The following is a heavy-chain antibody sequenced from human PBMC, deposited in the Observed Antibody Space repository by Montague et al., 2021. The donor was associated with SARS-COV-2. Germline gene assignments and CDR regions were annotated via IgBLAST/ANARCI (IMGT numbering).Heavy chain of an antibody. Sequence: SLRLSCAASGFTFSGYWMSWVRQAPGKGLEWVANIKQDGSEKYYVDSVKGRFTISRDNAKNSLYLQMNSLRAEDTAVYYCASELGLFDPWGQGTLVTVSS. CDR1: GFTFSGYW. J-gene: IGHJ5*02. V-gene: IGHV3-7*01. CDR2: IKQDGSEK. CDR3: ASELGLFDP.